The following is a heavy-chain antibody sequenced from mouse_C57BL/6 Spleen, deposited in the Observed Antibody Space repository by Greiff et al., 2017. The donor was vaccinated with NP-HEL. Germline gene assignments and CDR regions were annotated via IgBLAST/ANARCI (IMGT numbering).Heavy chain of an antibody. Sequence: EVQLQQSGPELVKPGASVKISCKASGYTFTDYYMNWVKQSHGKSLEWIGDINPNNGGTSYNQKFKGKATLTVDKSSSTAYMELRSLTSEDSAVYYCARAGGGWYFDVWGTGTTVTVSS. CDR2: INPNNGGT. J-gene: IGHJ1*03. CDR1: GYTFTDYY. D-gene: IGHD6-1*01. CDR3: ARAGGGWYFDV. V-gene: IGHV1-26*01.